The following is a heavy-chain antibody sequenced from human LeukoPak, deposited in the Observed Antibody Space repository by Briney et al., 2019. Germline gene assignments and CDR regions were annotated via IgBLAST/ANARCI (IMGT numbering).Heavy chain of an antibody. CDR2: ISGSGGST. CDR1: GFTFSSYA. J-gene: IGHJ4*02. V-gene: IGHV3-23*01. CDR3: AKKVRMGLVRGVTTNYFDY. Sequence: PGGSLRLSCAASGFTFSSYAMSWVRQAPGKGLEWVSAISGSGGSTYYADSVKGRFTISRDNSKNTLYLQMNSLRAEDTAVYYCAKKVRMGLVRGVTTNYFDYWGQGTLVTVSS. D-gene: IGHD3-10*01.